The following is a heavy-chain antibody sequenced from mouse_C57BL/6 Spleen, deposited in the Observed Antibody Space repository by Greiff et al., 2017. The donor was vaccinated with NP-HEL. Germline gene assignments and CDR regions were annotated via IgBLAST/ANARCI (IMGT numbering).Heavy chain of an antibody. CDR3: ARQGSSYYYAMDY. CDR1: GFTFSSYG. Sequence: DVQLVESGGDLVKPGGSLKLSCAASGFTFSSYGMSWVRQTPDKRLEWVATISSGGSYTYYPDSVKGRFTISRDNAKNTLYLQMSSLKSEDTAMYYCARQGSSYYYAMDYWGQGTSVTVSS. D-gene: IGHD1-1*01. CDR2: ISSGGSYT. J-gene: IGHJ4*01. V-gene: IGHV5-6*01.